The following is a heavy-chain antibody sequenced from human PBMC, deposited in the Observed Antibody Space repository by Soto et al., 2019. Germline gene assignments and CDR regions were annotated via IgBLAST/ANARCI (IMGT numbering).Heavy chain of an antibody. D-gene: IGHD3-22*01. CDR1: GFTFSSYS. V-gene: IGHV3-21*01. Sequence: GGSLRLSCAASGFTFSSYSMNWVRQAPGKGLEWVSSISSSSSYIYYADSVKGRFTISRDNAKNSLYLQMNSLRAEDTAVYYCARDRADYYDSSGYSGIDAFDIWGQGTMVTVSS. J-gene: IGHJ3*02. CDR3: ARDRADYYDSSGYSGIDAFDI. CDR2: ISSSSSYI.